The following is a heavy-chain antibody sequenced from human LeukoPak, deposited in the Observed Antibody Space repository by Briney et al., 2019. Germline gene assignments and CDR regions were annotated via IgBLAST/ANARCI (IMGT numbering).Heavy chain of an antibody. CDR2: ISGSGGRT. J-gene: IGHJ4*02. D-gene: IGHD1-26*01. Sequence: QPGGSLRLSCAASGFTFSSYGMSWVRQAPGKGLEWVSAISGSGGRTYYADSVKGRFTISRDNSKNTLYLQMNSLRAADTAVYYCAKSMGATLFDYWGQGTLVTVSS. CDR3: AKSMGATLFDY. CDR1: GFTFSSYG. V-gene: IGHV3-23*01.